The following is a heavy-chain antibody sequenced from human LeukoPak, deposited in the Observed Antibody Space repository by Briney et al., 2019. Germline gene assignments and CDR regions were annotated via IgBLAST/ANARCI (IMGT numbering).Heavy chain of an antibody. CDR3: TRGHTIFGVVTFFDY. D-gene: IGHD3-3*01. Sequence: GGSLRLSCTASGFTFGDYAISWVRQAPGKGLEWVGFIRSKAYGGATEYAASVKGRFTISRDDSKSIAYLQMNSLKTEDTAVYYCTRGHTIFGVVTFFDYWGQGTLVTVSS. CDR2: IRSKAYGGAT. J-gene: IGHJ4*02. V-gene: IGHV3-49*04. CDR1: GFTFGDYA.